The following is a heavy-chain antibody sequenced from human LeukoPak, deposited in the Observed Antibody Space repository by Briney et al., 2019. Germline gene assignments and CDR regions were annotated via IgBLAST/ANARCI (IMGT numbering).Heavy chain of an antibody. CDR2: IYNSGNT. V-gene: IGHV4-4*07. CDR3: ARGSFDGSGYYLFDY. J-gene: IGHJ4*02. Sequence: SETLSLTCTVSGGSISTKYWSWIRQPAGKGLEWIGRIYNSGNTNYSPSLQSRVTMSADTSKNQFSLKLSSVTAADTAVYYCARGSFDGSGYYLFDYWGQGTLVTVSS. D-gene: IGHD3-22*01. CDR1: GGSISTKY.